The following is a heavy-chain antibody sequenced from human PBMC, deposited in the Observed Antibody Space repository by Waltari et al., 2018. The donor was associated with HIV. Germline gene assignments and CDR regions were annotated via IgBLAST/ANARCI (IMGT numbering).Heavy chain of an antibody. CDR1: GFTFSSYG. CDR2: ISYDGRSK. J-gene: IGHJ4*02. Sequence: QLVESGGGVVQPGRSLRLSCAASGFTFSSYGMEWVRQAPGKGLEWVAAISYDGRSKYYADSVKGRFTISRDNSKDTLYLQMNSLRTDDTAVYYCATDVVHCSGAKCYSFRFDSWGQGTLVTVSS. V-gene: IGHV3-30*03. CDR3: ATDVVHCSGAKCYSFRFDS. D-gene: IGHD2-15*01.